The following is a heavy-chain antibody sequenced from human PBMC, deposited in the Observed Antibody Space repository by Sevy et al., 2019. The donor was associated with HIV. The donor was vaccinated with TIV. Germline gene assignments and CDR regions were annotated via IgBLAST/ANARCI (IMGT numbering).Heavy chain of an antibody. V-gene: IGHV3-23*01. J-gene: IGHJ3*02. Sequence: GGSLILSCAASGFTFSSYAMSWVRQAPGKGLEWVSGMSGSGGSTYYADSVKGRFAISRDNSKNTLYLQMNSLRAEDTAVYYCAKDRVWELGDAFDIWGQGTMVTVSS. CDR1: GFTFSSYA. CDR2: MSGSGGST. CDR3: AKDRVWELGDAFDI. D-gene: IGHD1-26*01.